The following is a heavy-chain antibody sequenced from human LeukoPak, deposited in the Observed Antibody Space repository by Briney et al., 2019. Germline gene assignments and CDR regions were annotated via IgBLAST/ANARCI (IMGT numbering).Heavy chain of an antibody. D-gene: IGHD1-14*01. CDR3: ARYDRGLFFFDN. Sequence: SETLSLTCTVSGASVRHEYWSWIRQPPGKELEWIGYIHYSGSSNYHPSLGSRVTISLDTSKNQFSLKLKSVTAADTGMYHCARYDRGLFFFDNWGQGPLVTVSS. CDR2: IHYSGSS. V-gene: IGHV4-59*08. CDR1: GASVRHEY. J-gene: IGHJ4*02.